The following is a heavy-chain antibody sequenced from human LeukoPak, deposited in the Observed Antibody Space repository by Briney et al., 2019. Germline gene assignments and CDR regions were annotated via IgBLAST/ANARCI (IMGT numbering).Heavy chain of an antibody. Sequence: GGSLRLSCAASGFTFSDYYMSWIRQAPGKGLEWVSYISSSGSTIYYADSVKGRFTISRGNAKNSLYLQMNSLRAEDTAVYYCARDREQLTYYFDYWGQGTLVTVSS. D-gene: IGHD6-6*01. V-gene: IGHV3-11*01. CDR3: ARDREQLTYYFDY. J-gene: IGHJ4*02. CDR2: ISSSGSTI. CDR1: GFTFSDYY.